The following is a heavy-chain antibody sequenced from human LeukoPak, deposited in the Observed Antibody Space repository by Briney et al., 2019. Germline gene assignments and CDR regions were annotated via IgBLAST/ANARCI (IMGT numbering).Heavy chain of an antibody. V-gene: IGHV3-23*01. Sequence: GGSLRLSCAASGFTFTNYVMNWVRQAPGKGLEWVSGISGSGGITYYADSVQGRFTISRDNSNNMLPLQMDSLRAEDTALYYCAKDVRPGASYYFDYWGQGTLVTVSS. CDR3: AKDVRPGASYYFDY. J-gene: IGHJ4*02. CDR1: GFTFTNYV. D-gene: IGHD1-14*01. CDR2: ISGSGGIT.